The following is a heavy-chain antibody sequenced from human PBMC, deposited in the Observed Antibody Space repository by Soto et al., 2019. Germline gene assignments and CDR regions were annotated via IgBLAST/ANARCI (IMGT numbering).Heavy chain of an antibody. CDR1: GFTFSNAW. J-gene: IGHJ4*01. Sequence: GGSLRLSCAASGFTFSNAWINWVRQAPGKGLEWVGRIKSKTDGGTTDYAAPVKGRFAISRDDSNNMVYLQMNSLKIEDTAVYYCTTDSCCTIIIVRFAYWGHGSLVTGSA. V-gene: IGHV3-15*07. CDR3: TTDSCCTIIIVRFAY. CDR2: IKSKTDGGTT. D-gene: IGHD3-22*01.